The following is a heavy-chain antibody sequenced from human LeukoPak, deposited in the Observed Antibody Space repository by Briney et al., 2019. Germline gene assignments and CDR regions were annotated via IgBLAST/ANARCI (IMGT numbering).Heavy chain of an antibody. CDR1: GGSISSYY. D-gene: IGHD1-20*01. J-gene: IGHJ4*02. V-gene: IGHV4-59*01. Sequence: SETLSLTCTVSGGSISSYYWSWIRQPPGKGLEWIGYIYYSGSTNYNPSLKSRVTISVDTSKNQFSLKLSSVTAADTAVYYCARGSSYNWNYDYWGQGTLVTVSS. CDR3: ARGSSYNWNYDY. CDR2: IYYSGST.